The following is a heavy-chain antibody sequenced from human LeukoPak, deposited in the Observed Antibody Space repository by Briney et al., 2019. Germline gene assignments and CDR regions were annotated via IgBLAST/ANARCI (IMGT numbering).Heavy chain of an antibody. Sequence: PGGSLRLSCAASGFTFSSYAVNWVRQAPGKGLEWVSGISGSSGNTNCADSVKGRFTISRDNSKDTLYLQMNSLRAEDTAVYYCAKLGQLATEVVYWGQGTLVTVSS. J-gene: IGHJ4*02. D-gene: IGHD6-13*01. CDR3: AKLGQLATEVVY. CDR1: GFTFSSYA. CDR2: ISGSSGNT. V-gene: IGHV3-23*01.